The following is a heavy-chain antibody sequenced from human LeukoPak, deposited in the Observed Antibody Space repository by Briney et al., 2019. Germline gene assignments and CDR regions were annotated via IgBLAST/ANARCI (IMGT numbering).Heavy chain of an antibody. D-gene: IGHD3-16*02. Sequence: GASVKVSCKASGYTFTGDYMHWLRQAPGQGLEWMGWINPNSGGTNYAQKFQGRVTITRDTSISTPYMELSRLRADDTAVYYCALLYDYVWGSYRRVDYWGQGTLVTVSS. CDR2: INPNSGGT. CDR3: ALLYDYVWGSYRRVDY. V-gene: IGHV1-2*02. CDR1: GYTFTGDY. J-gene: IGHJ4*02.